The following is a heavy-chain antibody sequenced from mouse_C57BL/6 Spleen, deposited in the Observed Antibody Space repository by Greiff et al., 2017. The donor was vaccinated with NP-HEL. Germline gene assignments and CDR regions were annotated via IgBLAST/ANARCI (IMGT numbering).Heavy chain of an antibody. CDR2: IYPGDGDT. D-gene: IGHD2-1*01. CDR1: GYAFSSSW. Sequence: VQLQQSGPELVKPGASVKISCKASGYAFSSSWMNWVKQRPGKGLEWIGRIYPGDGDTNYNGKFKGKATLTADKSSSTAYMQLSSLTSEDSAVYFCADGNYLSWFAYWGQGTLVTVSA. CDR3: ADGNYLSWFAY. J-gene: IGHJ3*01. V-gene: IGHV1-82*01.